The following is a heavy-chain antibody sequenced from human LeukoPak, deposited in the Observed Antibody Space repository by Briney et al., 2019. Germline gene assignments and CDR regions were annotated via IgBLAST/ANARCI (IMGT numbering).Heavy chain of an antibody. CDR3: ARGGDPKISEVSPFDY. CDR1: GFTFHDYA. CDR2: IGWDGDAT. D-gene: IGHD3-10*01. V-gene: IGHV3-43D*03. J-gene: IGHJ4*02. Sequence: GGSLRLSCAASGFTFHDYAMNWVRQPPGKGLEWVSLIGWDGDATYYADSVKGRFTISRDNSKNFLYLQMNSLRPEDTAFYYFARGGDPKISEVSPFDYGGQEPLVTVSS.